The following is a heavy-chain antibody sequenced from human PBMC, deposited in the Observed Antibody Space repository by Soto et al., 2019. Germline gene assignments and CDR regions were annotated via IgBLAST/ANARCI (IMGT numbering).Heavy chain of an antibody. CDR1: GGSISSGGYY. J-gene: IGHJ6*02. CDR3: ARDRPMTTVTTYYYYGMDV. Sequence: QVQLQESGPGLVKPSQTLSLTCTVSGGSISSGGYYWSWIRQHPGKGLEWIGYIYYSGSTYYNPSLKSRVTISVDTSKNQFSLKLSSVTAADTAVYYRARDRPMTTVTTYYYYGMDVWGQGTTVTVSS. D-gene: IGHD4-4*01. V-gene: IGHV4-31*03. CDR2: IYYSGST.